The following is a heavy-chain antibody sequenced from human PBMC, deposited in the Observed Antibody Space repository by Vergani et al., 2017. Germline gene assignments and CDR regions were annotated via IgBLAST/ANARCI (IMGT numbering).Heavy chain of an antibody. D-gene: IGHD3-10*01. CDR3: ARDQPVMVRRVSIALDY. CDR1: GYTFTSYG. V-gene: IGHV1-18*01. CDR2: IIAYNGNT. Sequence: QVQLVQSGAEVKKPGASVQVSCKASGYTFTSYGISWLRQAPGQGLEWMGWIIAYNGNTNYAQKLQGRVTMTTDTSTSTAYMELRSLRSDDTAVYYCARDQPVMVRRVSIALDYGGQGTLVTVSS. J-gene: IGHJ4*02.